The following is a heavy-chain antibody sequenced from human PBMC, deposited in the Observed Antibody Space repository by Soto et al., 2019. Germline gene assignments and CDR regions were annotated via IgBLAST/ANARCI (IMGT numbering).Heavy chain of an antibody. CDR3: ARWIAVAANRNYFDY. D-gene: IGHD6-19*01. V-gene: IGHV6-1*01. Sequence: PSQTLSLTCAISGDSVSSNSAAWIWIRQSPSRGLEWLGRTYYRSKWYNDYAVSVKSRITINPDTSKNQFSLQLNSVTPEDTAVYYCARWIAVAANRNYFDYWGQGTLVTSPQ. J-gene: IGHJ4*02. CDR2: TYYRSKWYN. CDR1: GDSVSSNSAA.